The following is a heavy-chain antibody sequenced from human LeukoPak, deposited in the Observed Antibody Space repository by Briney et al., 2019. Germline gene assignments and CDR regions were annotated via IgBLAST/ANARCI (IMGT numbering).Heavy chain of an antibody. J-gene: IGHJ4*02. CDR1: GGSISSGGYY. Sequence: SETLSLTCTVSGGSISSGGYYWSWLRPRPGQGLVWIRYIYYSGSTYYNPSLKSRVTISVDTSKNQCSLKLSSVTAADTAVYYCARTTYSSLDYWGQGTLVTASS. V-gene: IGHV4-31*03. CDR3: ARTTYSSLDY. CDR2: IYYSGST. D-gene: IGHD6-13*01.